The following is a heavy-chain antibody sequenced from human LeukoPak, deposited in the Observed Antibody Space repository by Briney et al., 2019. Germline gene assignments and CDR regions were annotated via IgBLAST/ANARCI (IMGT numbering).Heavy chain of an antibody. J-gene: IGHJ4*02. CDR1: GFTFSSYA. CDR2: ISGSGGST. Sequence: PGGSLRLSCAASGFTFSSYAMSWVRQAPGKGLEWVSAISGSGGSTYYADSVKGRFTISRDNSKNTLYLQMNSLRAEDTAVYYCARDPYSSGWYTGYFDYWGQGTLVTVSS. CDR3: ARDPYSSGWYTGYFDY. D-gene: IGHD6-19*01. V-gene: IGHV3-23*01.